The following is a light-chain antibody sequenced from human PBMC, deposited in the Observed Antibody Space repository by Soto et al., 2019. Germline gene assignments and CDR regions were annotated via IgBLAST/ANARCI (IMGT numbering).Light chain of an antibody. CDR3: QQYGNSAWT. CDR1: QSVSSRY. Sequence: TQTPTTMTVSPGQKGTLSDMPSQSVSSRYLAWYQMKPGQAPRLLIYGASSRDTGIPDRFSGSESGTDFALPVSRLQPEEVAVDYGQQYGNSAWTFIQGSKV. CDR2: GAS. J-gene: IGKJ1*01. V-gene: IGKV3-20*01.